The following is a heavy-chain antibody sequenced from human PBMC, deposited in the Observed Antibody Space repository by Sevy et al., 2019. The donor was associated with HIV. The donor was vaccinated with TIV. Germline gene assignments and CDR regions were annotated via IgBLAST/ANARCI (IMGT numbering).Heavy chain of an antibody. CDR2: ISFSSNYT. CDR3: ARGLVGVNLGTDY. Sequence: GGSLRLSCSASGFTFSDYYMNWIRQAPGKGLEWISYISFSSNYTMYADSVTGRFTISRDNAKNSLYLQMNSLRAEDTAVYYCARGLVGVNLGTDYWGQGSLVTVSS. J-gene: IGHJ4*02. D-gene: IGHD1-26*01. V-gene: IGHV3-11*06. CDR1: GFTFSDYY.